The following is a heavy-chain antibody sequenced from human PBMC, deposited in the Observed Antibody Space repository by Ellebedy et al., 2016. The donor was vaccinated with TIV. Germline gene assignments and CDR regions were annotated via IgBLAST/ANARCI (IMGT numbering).Heavy chain of an antibody. CDR1: GFTFSSYG. J-gene: IGHJ5*02. CDR3: ARGVCGSACYQDANWFDP. V-gene: IGHV3-33*08. CDR2: IWYDGSNK. Sequence: GESLKISCAASGFTFSSYGMHWVRQAPGKGLEWVAVIWYDGSNKYYADSVKGRFTISRDNSKNTLYLQMNSLRAEDTSVYYCARGVCGSACYQDANWFDPWGQGTLVTVSS. D-gene: IGHD2-21*02.